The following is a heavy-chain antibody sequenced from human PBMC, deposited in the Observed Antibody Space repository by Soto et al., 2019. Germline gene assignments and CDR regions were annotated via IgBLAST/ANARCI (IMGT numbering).Heavy chain of an antibody. CDR1: GFTFSSYG. CDR2: ISYDGSNK. Sequence: GGSLRLSCAASGFTFSSYGMHWVRQAPGKGQEWVAVISYDGSNKYYADTVKGRFTISRDNSKNTLYLQMNSLRAEDTAVYYCAKDTTATTNYYYYYGMDVWGQGTTVTVSS. V-gene: IGHV3-30*18. CDR3: AKDTTATTNYYYYYGMDV. J-gene: IGHJ6*02. D-gene: IGHD5-12*01.